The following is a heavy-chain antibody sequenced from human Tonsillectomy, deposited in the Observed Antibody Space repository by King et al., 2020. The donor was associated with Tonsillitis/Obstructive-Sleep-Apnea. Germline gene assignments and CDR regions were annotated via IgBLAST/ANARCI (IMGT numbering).Heavy chain of an antibody. Sequence: QVQLQESGPGLVKPSETLSLTCTVSGGSISDYYWNWIRQPPGKGLEWIGNMYYSGSTNYNPSLKSRVTMSVDRSKNQFSLKLTSVTAADTAVYSCARGPQWLVPINYYMDVWGKGTTVTVSS. CDR1: GGSISDYY. CDR2: MYYSGST. J-gene: IGHJ6*03. D-gene: IGHD6-19*01. V-gene: IGHV4-59*01. CDR3: ARGPQWLVPINYYMDV.